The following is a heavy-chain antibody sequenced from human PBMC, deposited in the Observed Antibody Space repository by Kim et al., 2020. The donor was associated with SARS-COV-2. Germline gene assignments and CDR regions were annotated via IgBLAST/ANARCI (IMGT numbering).Heavy chain of an antibody. CDR3: ARRSSSENLFVY. J-gene: IGHJ4*02. Sequence: NYNPSLKTRVTISVDTSNNQSSLKLSSVTAADTAVYYCARRSSSENLFVYWGQGTLVTVYS. V-gene: IGHV4-61*07. D-gene: IGHD1-26*01.